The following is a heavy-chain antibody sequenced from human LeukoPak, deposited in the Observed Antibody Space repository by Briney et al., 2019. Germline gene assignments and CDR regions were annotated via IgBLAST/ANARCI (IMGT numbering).Heavy chain of an antibody. J-gene: IGHJ3*02. CDR1: GGSFSGYY. CDR3: ASLLFGDYDAFDI. Sequence: SETLSLTCAVYGGSFSGYYWSWIRQPPGKGLEWIGEINHSGSTNYNPSLKSRVTISVDTSKNQFSLKLSSVTAADTAVYYCASLLFGDYDAFDIWGQGTMVTVSS. V-gene: IGHV4-34*01. D-gene: IGHD4-17*01. CDR2: INHSGST.